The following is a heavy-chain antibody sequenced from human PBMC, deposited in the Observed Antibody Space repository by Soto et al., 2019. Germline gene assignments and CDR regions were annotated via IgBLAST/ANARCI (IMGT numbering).Heavy chain of an antibody. D-gene: IGHD1-26*01. Sequence: EVQLVESGGGLILPGGSLRLSCAASGFTFNTHWMRWVRQAPGKGLVWVSRINSDGSITDYADSVKGRFSISRDNPRNTLYLQMNSLSPEDTAVYYCARAMTSVGAAAKGDFWGQGTLVTVSS. CDR2: INSDGSIT. CDR1: GFTFNTHW. V-gene: IGHV3-74*01. CDR3: ARAMTSVGAAAKGDF. J-gene: IGHJ4*02.